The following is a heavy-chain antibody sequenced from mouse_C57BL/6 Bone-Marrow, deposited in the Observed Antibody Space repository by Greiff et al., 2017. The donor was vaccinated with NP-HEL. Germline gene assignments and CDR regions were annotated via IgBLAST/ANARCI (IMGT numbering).Heavy chain of an antibody. J-gene: IGHJ3*01. D-gene: IGHD2-1*01. CDR1: GYTFTSYW. Sequence: QVQLQQPGAELVMPGASVKLSCKASGYTFTSYWMHWVKQRPGQGLEWIGEIDPSDSYTNYNQKFKGKSTLTVDKSSSTAYMQLSSLTSEGSAVYYCARAGDLNGNPFAYWGQGTLVTVSA. CDR2: IDPSDSYT. V-gene: IGHV1-69*01. CDR3: ARAGDLNGNPFAY.